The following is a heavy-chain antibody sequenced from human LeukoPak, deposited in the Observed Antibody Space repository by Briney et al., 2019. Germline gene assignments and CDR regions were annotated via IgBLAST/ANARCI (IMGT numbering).Heavy chain of an antibody. Sequence: ESLKLYCNGSGYSFTSYWIGWVRQMPGKGLEWMGIIYPGDSDTRYSPSFQGQVTITADKSISTAYLQWRSLKASDTAMYYCARRGIAAAPDYWGQGTLVTVSS. D-gene: IGHD6-13*01. J-gene: IGHJ4*02. V-gene: IGHV5-51*01. CDR3: ARRGIAAAPDY. CDR1: GYSFTSYW. CDR2: IYPGDSDT.